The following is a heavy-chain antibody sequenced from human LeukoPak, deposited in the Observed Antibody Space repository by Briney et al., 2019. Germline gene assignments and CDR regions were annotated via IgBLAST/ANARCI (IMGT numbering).Heavy chain of an antibody. Sequence: GASVKVSCKASGYTFTSYGISWVRQAPGQGLEWMGWISAYNGNTNYAQKLQGRVTMTTDTSTSTAYMELRSLRSDDTAVYYCARGRRYYDSSGYFTPFDYWGQGTLVTISS. V-gene: IGHV1-18*01. D-gene: IGHD3-22*01. CDR2: ISAYNGNT. J-gene: IGHJ4*02. CDR1: GYTFTSYG. CDR3: ARGRRYYDSSGYFTPFDY.